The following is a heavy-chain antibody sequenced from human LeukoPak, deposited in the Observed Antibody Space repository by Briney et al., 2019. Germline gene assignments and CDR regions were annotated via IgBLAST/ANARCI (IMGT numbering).Heavy chain of an antibody. CDR1: GGSISSYY. J-gene: IGHJ5*02. CDR2: IYTSGST. V-gene: IGHV4-4*07. Sequence: SETLSLTCTVSGGSISSYYWSWIRQPAGKGLEWIGRIYTSGSTNYNPSLKSRVTMSVDTSKNQFSLKLSSVTAADTAVYYCARDRTPLEWSLSYPYNWFDPWGQGTLVTVSS. D-gene: IGHD3-3*01. CDR3: ARDRTPLEWSLSYPYNWFDP.